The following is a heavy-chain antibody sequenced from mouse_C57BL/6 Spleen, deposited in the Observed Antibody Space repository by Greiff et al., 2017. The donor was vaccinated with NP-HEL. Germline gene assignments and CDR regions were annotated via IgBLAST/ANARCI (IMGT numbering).Heavy chain of an antibody. CDR2: ISSGGSYT. Sequence: EVQLVESGGDLVKPGGSLKLSCAASGFTFSSYGMSWVRQTPDKRLEWVATISSGGSYTYYPDSVKGRFTISRDNAKNTLYLQMSSLKSEDTAMYYCASGGTGTGWYFDVWGTGTTVTVSS. CDR1: GFTFSSYG. CDR3: ASGGTGTGWYFDV. J-gene: IGHJ1*03. D-gene: IGHD4-1*01. V-gene: IGHV5-6*01.